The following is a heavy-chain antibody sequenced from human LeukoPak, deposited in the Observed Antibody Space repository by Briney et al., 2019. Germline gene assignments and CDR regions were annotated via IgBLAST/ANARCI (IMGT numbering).Heavy chain of an antibody. Sequence: GESLKISCKGSGYSFTSYWIGWVRQLPGKGLEWMGIIYPGDSDTRYSPSFQGQVTISADKSISTAYLQWSSLKASDTAMYYCARRGVTGEFTPLDEYFQHWGQGTLVTVSS. CDR2: IYPGDSDT. J-gene: IGHJ1*01. CDR1: GYSFTSYW. D-gene: IGHD3-10*01. CDR3: ARRGVTGEFTPLDEYFQH. V-gene: IGHV5-51*01.